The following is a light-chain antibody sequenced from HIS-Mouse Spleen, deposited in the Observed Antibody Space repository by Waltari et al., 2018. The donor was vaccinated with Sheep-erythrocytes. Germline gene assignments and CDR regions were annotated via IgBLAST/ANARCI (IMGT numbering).Light chain of an antibody. CDR1: QGISSY. CDR3: QQYNNWPPGT. J-gene: IGKJ2*02. V-gene: IGKV1-9*01. CDR2: AAS. Sequence: DIQLTQSPSFLSASVGDRVTITCRASQGISSYLAWYQQKPGNAPKLLIYAASTLQSGVPSRFSGSGSGTEFTLTISSMQSEDFAVYYCQQYNNWPPGTFGQGTKLEIK.